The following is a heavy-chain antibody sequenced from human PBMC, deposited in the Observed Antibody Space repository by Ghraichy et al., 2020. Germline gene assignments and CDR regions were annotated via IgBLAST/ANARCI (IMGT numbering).Heavy chain of an antibody. CDR1: GYTFTSYG. J-gene: IGHJ6*03. V-gene: IGHV1-18*01. D-gene: IGHD1-26*01. CDR3: ASSSWRAPKGPIVGATSGYYYYMDV. Sequence: ASVKVSCKASGYTFTSYGISWVRQAPGQGLEWMGWISAYNGNTNYAQKLQGRVTMTTDTSTSTAYMELRSLRSDDTAVYYCASSSWRAPKGPIVGATSGYYYYMDVWGKGTTVTVSS. CDR2: ISAYNGNT.